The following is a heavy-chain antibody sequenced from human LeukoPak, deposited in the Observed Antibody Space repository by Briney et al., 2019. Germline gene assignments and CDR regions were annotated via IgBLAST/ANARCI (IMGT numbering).Heavy chain of an antibody. J-gene: IGHJ3*02. D-gene: IGHD5-18*01. CDR1: GYSFTSYW. Sequence: GESLKISCKGSGYSFTSYWIGWVRQMPGKGLEWMGIIYPGDSDTRYSPSFQGQVTISADKSISTAYLQWSSLKASDTAMYYCARRKSQDTAMVIHAFDIWGQGTMVTVSS. V-gene: IGHV5-51*01. CDR2: IYPGDSDT. CDR3: ARRKSQDTAMVIHAFDI.